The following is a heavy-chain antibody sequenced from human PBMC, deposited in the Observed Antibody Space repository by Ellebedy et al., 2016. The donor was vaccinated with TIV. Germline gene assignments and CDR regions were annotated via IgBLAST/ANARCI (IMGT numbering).Heavy chain of an antibody. CDR3: ARADSSSSPSFDY. V-gene: IGHV3-21*01. J-gene: IGHJ4*02. Sequence: GESLKISCAASGFTFSSYSMNWVRQAPGKGLEWVSSISSSSSYIYYADSVKGRFTISRDNAKNSLYLQMNSLRDEDTAVYYCARADSSSSPSFDYWGQGTLVTVSS. D-gene: IGHD6-6*01. CDR1: GFTFSSYS. CDR2: ISSSSSYI.